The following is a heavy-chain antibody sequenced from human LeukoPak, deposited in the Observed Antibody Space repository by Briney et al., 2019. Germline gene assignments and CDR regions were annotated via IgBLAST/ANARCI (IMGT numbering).Heavy chain of an antibody. Sequence: SETLTLTCSVSGGSISSGDYYWSWIRQTPGKGLEWIGYIYYSGSTYYNPSLKSRVTISVDTSKNQFSLKLSSVTAADTAVYYCARYVDYGSGSYLFDYWGQGTLVTVSS. D-gene: IGHD3-10*01. CDR3: ARYVDYGSGSYLFDY. V-gene: IGHV4-30-4*01. CDR2: IYYSGST. J-gene: IGHJ4*02. CDR1: GGSISSGDYY.